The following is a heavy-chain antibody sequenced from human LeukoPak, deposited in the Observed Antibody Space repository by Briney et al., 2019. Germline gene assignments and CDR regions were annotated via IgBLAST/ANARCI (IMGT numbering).Heavy chain of an antibody. CDR2: ISAYNGNT. CDR1: GYTFTSYG. CDR3: ARGPQTTVTTPYYYYGMDA. Sequence: ASVKVSCKASGYTFTSYGISWVRQAPGQGLEWMGWISAYNGNTNYAQKLQGRVTMTTDTSTSTAYMELRSLRSDDTAVYYCARGPQTTVTTPYYYYGMDAWGQGTTVTVSS. V-gene: IGHV1-18*01. D-gene: IGHD4-11*01. J-gene: IGHJ6*02.